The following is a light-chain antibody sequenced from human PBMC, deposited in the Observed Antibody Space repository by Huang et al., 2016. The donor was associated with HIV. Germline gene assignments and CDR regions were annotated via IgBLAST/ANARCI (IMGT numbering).Light chain of an antibody. CDR1: PGIGNF. CDR3: QRYNNAPYT. Sequence: DIQMTQSPSSLSTSVGDTVTITCRASPGIGNFLAWYQQKPGKVPKLLIYAASTLHSGGPSLFAGSGSGTDFTLTISSLQPEDVATYYCQRYNNAPYTFGQGTKLDIK. CDR2: AAS. J-gene: IGKJ2*01. V-gene: IGKV1-27*01.